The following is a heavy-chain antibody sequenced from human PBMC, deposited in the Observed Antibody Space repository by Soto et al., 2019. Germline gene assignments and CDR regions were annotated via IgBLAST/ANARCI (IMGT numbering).Heavy chain of an antibody. D-gene: IGHD3-22*01. J-gene: IGHJ4*02. CDR3: ARALDYDSSGRDY. V-gene: IGHV3-21*01. CDR1: GFTFSSYS. CDR2: ISSSSSYI. Sequence: GGSLRLSCAASGFTFSSYSMNWVRQAPGKGLEWVSSISSSSSYIYYADSVKGRFTISRDNAKNSLYLQMNSLRAEDTAVYYCARALDYDSSGRDYWGQGTLVTVSS.